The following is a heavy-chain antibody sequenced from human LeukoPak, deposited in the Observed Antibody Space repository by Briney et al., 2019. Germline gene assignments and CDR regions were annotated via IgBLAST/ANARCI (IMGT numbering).Heavy chain of an antibody. Sequence: PSQTLSLTCAVSGGSISSGGYSWSWIRQPPGKGLEWIGYIYHSGSTYYNPSLKSRVTISVDRSKNQFSLKLSSVTAADTAVYYCARDSGDYDSSGFWYFDLWGRGTLVTVSS. CDR2: IYHSGST. CDR3: ARDSGDYDSSGFWYFDL. V-gene: IGHV4-30-2*01. CDR1: GGSISSGGYS. J-gene: IGHJ2*01. D-gene: IGHD3-22*01.